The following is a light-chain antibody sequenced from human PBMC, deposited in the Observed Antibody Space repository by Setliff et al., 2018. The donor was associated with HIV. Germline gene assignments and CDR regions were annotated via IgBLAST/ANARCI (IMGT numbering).Light chain of an antibody. Sequence: QSALTQPPSASGSPGQSITISCTGTSSDIGGYNYVSWYQQYPGKAPKFIIYRVSDRPSGISNRFSGSKSGNTASLAISGLQAEDEGDCYCSSYTSSDTYVFGTGTKV. CDR1: SSDIGGYNY. V-gene: IGLV2-14*01. J-gene: IGLJ1*01. CDR3: SSYTSSDTYV. CDR2: RVS.